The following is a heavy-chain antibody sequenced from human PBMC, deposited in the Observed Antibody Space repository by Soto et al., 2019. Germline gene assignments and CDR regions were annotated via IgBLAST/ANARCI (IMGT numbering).Heavy chain of an antibody. J-gene: IGHJ4*02. CDR1: GGSISSYY. CDR2: IYYSGST. CDR3: ARVMYYYDSSGYSSGNYYFDY. Sequence: SETLSLTCTVSGGSISSYYWSWIRQPPGKGLEWIGYIYYSGSTNYNPPLKSRVTISVDTSKNQFSLKLSSVTAADTAVYYCARVMYYYDSSGYSSGNYYFDYWGQGTLVTVSS. V-gene: IGHV4-59*01. D-gene: IGHD3-22*01.